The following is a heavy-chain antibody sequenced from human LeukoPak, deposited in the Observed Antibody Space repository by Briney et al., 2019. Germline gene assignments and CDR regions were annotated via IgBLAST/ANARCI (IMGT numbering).Heavy chain of an antibody. V-gene: IGHV3-7*01. Sequence: GGSLRLSCAASGFTFSSFWMSWVRQAPGKGLEWVANIKTDGSEKYYVDSVKGRFTISRDNAKNSLSLQMNSLGAKDTAVYYCTRDWGGVAAGIDYWGQGTLVTVSS. J-gene: IGHJ4*02. D-gene: IGHD6-13*01. CDR1: GFTFSSFW. CDR3: TRDWGGVAAGIDY. CDR2: IKTDGSEK.